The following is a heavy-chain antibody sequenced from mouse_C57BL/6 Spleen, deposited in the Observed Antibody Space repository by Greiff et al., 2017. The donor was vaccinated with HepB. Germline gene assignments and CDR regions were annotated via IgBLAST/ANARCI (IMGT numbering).Heavy chain of an antibody. CDR2: ISSGSSTI. CDR1: GFTFSDYG. D-gene: IGHD1-1*01. Sequence: EVMLVESGGGLVKPGGSLKLSCAASGFTFSDYGMHWVRQAPEKGLEWVAYISSGSSTIYYADTVKGRFTISRDNAKNTLFLQMTSLRSEDTAMYYCARGGSNTYWYFDVWGTGTTVTVSS. V-gene: IGHV5-17*01. CDR3: ARGGSNTYWYFDV. J-gene: IGHJ1*03.